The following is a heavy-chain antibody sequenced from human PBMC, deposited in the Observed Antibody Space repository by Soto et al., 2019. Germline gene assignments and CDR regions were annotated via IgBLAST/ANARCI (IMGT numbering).Heavy chain of an antibody. Sequence: GGSLRLSCVVSGFTFSSSWMHWVRQGPGKGLVWVSRMNPDGSAINYADSVKGRFTISRDNSKNTLYLQMNSLRAEDTAVYCCANSMTTVTTGPDYWGQGTLVTVSS. V-gene: IGHV3-74*01. CDR1: GFTFSSSW. J-gene: IGHJ4*02. D-gene: IGHD4-4*01. CDR3: ANSMTTVTTGPDY. CDR2: MNPDGSAI.